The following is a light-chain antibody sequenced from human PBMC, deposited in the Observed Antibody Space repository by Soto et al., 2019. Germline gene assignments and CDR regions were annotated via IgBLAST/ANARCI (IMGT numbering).Light chain of an antibody. CDR1: SSDVGGYNY. J-gene: IGLJ1*01. V-gene: IGLV2-8*01. Sequence: QSALTQPPSASGSPGQSVTFSCTGTSSDVGGYNYVSWYQQHPGKAPKLMIYEVSKRPSGVPDRFSGFKSGNTASLTVSGLQAEDEADYYCSSYAGSNNLVFGTVTKLTVL. CDR3: SSYAGSNNLV. CDR2: EVS.